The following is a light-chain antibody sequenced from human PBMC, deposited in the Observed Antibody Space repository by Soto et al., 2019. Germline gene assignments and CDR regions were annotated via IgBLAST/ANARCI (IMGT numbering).Light chain of an antibody. Sequence: QSALTQPASVSGSPGQSITISCTVTSSDVGGYNYVSWYQQHPGKAPKLMIYEVSNRPSGVSYRFSGSKSGNTASLTISGLQAEDEADYYCSSYTSSSTVVFGGGTKVTVL. CDR3: SSYTSSSTVV. J-gene: IGLJ2*01. CDR1: SSDVGGYNY. V-gene: IGLV2-14*01. CDR2: EVS.